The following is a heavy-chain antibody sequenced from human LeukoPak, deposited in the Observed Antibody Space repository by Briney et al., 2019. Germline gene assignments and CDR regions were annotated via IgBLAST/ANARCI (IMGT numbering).Heavy chain of an antibody. CDR3: ASSYDTAMVH. CDR1: GDSISSYY. D-gene: IGHD5-18*01. J-gene: IGHJ4*02. CDR2: IYNSGST. Sequence: SETLSLTCTVSGDSISSYYWGCIRQAPGKGLEWIGYIYNSGSTNYNPSLKSRVTISINTSKKQFSLKLSSVTAADTAVYYCASSYDTAMVHWGQGTLVTVSS. V-gene: IGHV4-59*01.